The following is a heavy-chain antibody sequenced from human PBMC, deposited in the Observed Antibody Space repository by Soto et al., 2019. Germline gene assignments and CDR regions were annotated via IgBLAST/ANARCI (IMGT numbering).Heavy chain of an antibody. CDR1: GGSISSYY. D-gene: IGHD6-19*01. CDR3: ARDNKVAGSILGWFDP. CDR2: IYTSGST. Sequence: SETLSLTCTVSGGSISSYYWSWIRQPAGKGLEWIGRIYTSGSTNYNPSLKSRVTMSVDTSKNQFSLKLSSVTAADTAVYYCARDNKVAGSILGWFDPWGQGTLVTVS. J-gene: IGHJ5*02. V-gene: IGHV4-4*07.